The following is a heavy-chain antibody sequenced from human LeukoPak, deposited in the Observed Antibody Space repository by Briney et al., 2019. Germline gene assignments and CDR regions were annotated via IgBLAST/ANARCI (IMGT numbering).Heavy chain of an antibody. CDR3: AKPNYDILTGYYKG. Sequence: GGSLRLSCAAPGFTLSNYAMSWVRQAPGKGLEWVSTISGSGDSIYYADSVKGRFTISRDNSKNTLYLQMNSLRAEDTAVYYCAKPNYDILTGYYKGWGQGTLVTVSP. D-gene: IGHD3-9*01. V-gene: IGHV3-23*01. CDR2: ISGSGDSI. CDR1: GFTLSNYA. J-gene: IGHJ4*02.